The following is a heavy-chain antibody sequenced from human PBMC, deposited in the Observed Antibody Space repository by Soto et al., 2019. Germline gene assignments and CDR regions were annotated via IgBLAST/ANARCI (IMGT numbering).Heavy chain of an antibody. J-gene: IGHJ4*02. CDR2: MNPNSGNT. CDR3: ARERSSGWYVDY. V-gene: IGHV1-8*01. CDR1: GYTFTSYD. Sequence: QVQLVQSGAEVKKPGASVKVSCKASGYTFTSYDINWVRQATGQGLEWMGWMNPNSGNTGYAQKFQGRVTMTRNTSINTAYMELSSLRSEDTAAYYCARERSSGWYVDYWGQGTLVTVSS. D-gene: IGHD6-19*01.